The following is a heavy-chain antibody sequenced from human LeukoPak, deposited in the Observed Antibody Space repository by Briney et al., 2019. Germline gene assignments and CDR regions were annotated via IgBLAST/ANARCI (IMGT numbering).Heavy chain of an antibody. Sequence: GASVKVSCKASGYTFTSYGISWVRQAPGQGLEWMGWISAHNGNTNYAQKLKARVTMTTDPSTSTAYMELRSLRSDDTAVYYCARALAGSVTTGDYWGQGTLVTVSS. J-gene: IGHJ4*02. CDR3: ARALAGSVTTGDY. CDR1: GYTFTSYG. D-gene: IGHD4-17*01. CDR2: ISAHNGNT. V-gene: IGHV1-18*01.